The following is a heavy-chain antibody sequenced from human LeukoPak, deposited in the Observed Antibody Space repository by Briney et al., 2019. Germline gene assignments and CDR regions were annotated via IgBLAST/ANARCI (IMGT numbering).Heavy chain of an antibody. CDR2: ISGYNGNT. Sequence: ASVKVSCKTSGYSFSSYGMSWLRQAPGQGLEWMGWISGYNGNTNYAQKFQGRVIMTTDTSTSTVYMEVRGLRSDDTAVYYCARDHGHKSVDYWGQGTLVTVFS. CDR1: GYSFSSYG. D-gene: IGHD2-8*01. V-gene: IGHV1-18*01. CDR3: ARDHGHKSVDY. J-gene: IGHJ4*02.